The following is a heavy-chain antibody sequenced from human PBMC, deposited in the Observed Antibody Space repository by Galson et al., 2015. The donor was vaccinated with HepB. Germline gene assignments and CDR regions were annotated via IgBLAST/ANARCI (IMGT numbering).Heavy chain of an antibody. Sequence: QSGAEVKKPGASVKVSCKASGYTFTSYGISWVRQAPGQGLEWMGWISAYNGNTNYAQKLQGRVTMTTDTSTSTAYMELRSLRSDDTAVYYCARAPRLRFLEWFGEYYFDYWGQGTLVTVSS. D-gene: IGHD3-3*01. CDR2: ISAYNGNT. V-gene: IGHV1-18*01. CDR3: ARAPRLRFLEWFGEYYFDY. J-gene: IGHJ4*02. CDR1: GYTFTSYG.